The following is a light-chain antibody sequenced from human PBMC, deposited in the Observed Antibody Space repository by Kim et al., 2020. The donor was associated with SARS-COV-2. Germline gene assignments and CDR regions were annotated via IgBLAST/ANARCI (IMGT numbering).Light chain of an antibody. CDR3: QAWDSSTEV. CDR1: KLGDKY. Sequence: YELTQPPSVSVSPGQTASITCSGDKLGDKYACWYQQKPGQSPVLVIYQDSKRPSGIPERFSGSNSGNTATLTISGTQAMDEAVYYCQAWDSSTEVFGGG. CDR2: QDS. V-gene: IGLV3-1*01. J-gene: IGLJ3*02.